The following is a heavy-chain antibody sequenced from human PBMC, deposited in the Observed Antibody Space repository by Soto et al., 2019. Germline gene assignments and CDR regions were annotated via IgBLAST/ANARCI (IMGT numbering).Heavy chain of an antibody. V-gene: IGHV4-39*01. CDR3: TRQTTGGYHHQEFQH. J-gene: IGHJ4*02. CDR2: LYYIGSA. Sequence: PSETLSLTCSVSGVSVSSPSFYCAWLRQSPWKGLEWIGSLYYIGSAYYSPSLKSRITISADSSRNQFSLKLASVTAADTGLYFCTRQTTGGYHHQEFQHWGQGALVTVSS. CDR1: GVSVSSPSFY. D-gene: IGHD2-15*01.